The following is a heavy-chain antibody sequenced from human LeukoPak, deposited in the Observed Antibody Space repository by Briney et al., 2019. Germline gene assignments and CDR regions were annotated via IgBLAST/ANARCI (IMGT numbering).Heavy chain of an antibody. D-gene: IGHD3-3*01. V-gene: IGHV1-3*01. CDR1: GYTFTSYT. CDR3: ARDSGRYDFWSGYRPLYYFDY. Sequence: GASVKVSCKVSGYTFTSYTMHWVRQAPGQRLEWMAWVDAGNGDTKYSQKFQGRVTITRDTSASTAYMELSRLRSDDTAVYYCARDSGRYDFWSGYRPLYYFDYWGQGTLVTVSS. CDR2: VDAGNGDT. J-gene: IGHJ4*02.